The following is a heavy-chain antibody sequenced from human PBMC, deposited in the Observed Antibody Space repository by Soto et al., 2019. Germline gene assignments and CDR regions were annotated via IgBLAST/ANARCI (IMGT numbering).Heavy chain of an antibody. V-gene: IGHV3-21*01. J-gene: IGHJ4*02. D-gene: IGHD3-10*01. CDR3: AREPTQARHPFMVRGADFDY. CDR1: GFTFSSYS. CDR2: ISSSSSYI. Sequence: GGSLRLSCAASGFTFSSYSMNWVRQAPGKGLEWVSSISSSSSYIYYADKVKGRFTIARDNAKNSLDLQMNSLRAEDTAVYYCAREPTQARHPFMVRGADFDYWGQGTLVTVSS.